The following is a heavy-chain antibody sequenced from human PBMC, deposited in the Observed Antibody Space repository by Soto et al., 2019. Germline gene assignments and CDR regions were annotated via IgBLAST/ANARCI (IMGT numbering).Heavy chain of an antibody. J-gene: IGHJ6*02. Sequence: SLKVSCKACGFTFTSSAVQWARQARRQRLEWIGLIVVGSGNTNYAQKFQERVTITRDMSTSTAYMELSSLRSEDTAVYYCAAEAGGYSGYDSHPYYYYGMDVWGQGNRVTVSS. CDR3: AAEAGGYSGYDSHPYYYYGMDV. D-gene: IGHD5-12*01. V-gene: IGHV1-58*01. CDR2: IVVGSGNT. CDR1: GFTFTSSA.